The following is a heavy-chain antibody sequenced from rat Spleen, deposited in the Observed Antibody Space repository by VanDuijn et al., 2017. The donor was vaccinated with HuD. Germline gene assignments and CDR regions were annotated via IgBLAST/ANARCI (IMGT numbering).Heavy chain of an antibody. CDR1: GFTFSDYN. CDR3: ATHGTRVYPGGYVMDA. Sequence: EVQLVESGGGLVQPGRSLKLSCAASGFTFSDYNMAWVRQAPKKGLEWVATFIYDGSSTYYRDSVKGRFTISRDNAKNTLYLQMDSLRSEDTATYYCATHGTRVYPGGYVMDAWGQGVMVTVSS. D-gene: IGHD1-4*01. J-gene: IGHJ2*01. V-gene: IGHV5S10*01. CDR2: FIYDGSST.